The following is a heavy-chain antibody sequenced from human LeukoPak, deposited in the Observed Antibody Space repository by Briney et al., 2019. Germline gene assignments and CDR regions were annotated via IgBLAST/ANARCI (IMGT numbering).Heavy chain of an antibody. V-gene: IGHV3-30-3*01. CDR3: ARDGGSYLGSIAKFDY. CDR2: ISYDGSNK. CDR1: GFTFSSFW. J-gene: IGHJ4*02. D-gene: IGHD1-26*01. Sequence: PGGSLRLSCAASGFTFSSFWMYWVRQAPGKGLEWVAVISYDGSNKYYADSVKGRFTISRDNSKNTLYLQMNSLRAEDTAVYYCARDGGSYLGSIAKFDYWGQGTLVTVSS.